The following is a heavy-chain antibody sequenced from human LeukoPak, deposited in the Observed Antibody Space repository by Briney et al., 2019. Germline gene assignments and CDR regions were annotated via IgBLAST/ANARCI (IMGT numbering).Heavy chain of an antibody. V-gene: IGHV3-33*01. J-gene: IGHJ4*02. CDR3: ARDGGSGLDY. CDR2: IWYDESKK. CDR1: EFTFSSFG. Sequence: GGSLRLSCAASEFTFSSFGMHWVRQAPGKGLEWVAVIWYDESKKFYADSVKGRLTISRDISKSTLYLQMNSLRMEDTAMYYCARDGGSGLDYWGQGTLVTVSS. D-gene: IGHD3-10*01.